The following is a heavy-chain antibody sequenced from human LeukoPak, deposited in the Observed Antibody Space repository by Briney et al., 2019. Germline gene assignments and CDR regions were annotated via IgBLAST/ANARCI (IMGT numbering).Heavy chain of an antibody. CDR3: ARERKTPSTIFEVVIIPDRWFDP. Sequence: ASVKVSCKASGGTFSSYAISWVRQAPGQGLEWMGGIIPIFGTANYAQKFQGRVTITADESTSTAYMELSSLRSEDTAVYYCARERKTPSTIFEVVIIPDRWFDPWGQGTLVTVSS. D-gene: IGHD3-3*01. CDR2: IIPIFGTA. CDR1: GGTFSSYA. V-gene: IGHV1-69*13. J-gene: IGHJ5*02.